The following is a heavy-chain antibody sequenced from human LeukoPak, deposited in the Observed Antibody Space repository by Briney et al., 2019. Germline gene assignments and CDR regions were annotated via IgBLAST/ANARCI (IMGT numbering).Heavy chain of an antibody. CDR2: INHSGDT. CDR1: GGSFSGYY. V-gene: IGHV4-34*01. Sequence: SETLSLTCAVYGGSFSGYYWSWIRQPPGRGLEWIGEINHSGDTNDNPSLESRLTISVDTSRNQFSLRLSSVTAADTAMYHCARHEDQWELHFFDHWGQGTLVTVSS. D-gene: IGHD1-26*01. CDR3: ARHEDQWELHFFDH. J-gene: IGHJ4*02.